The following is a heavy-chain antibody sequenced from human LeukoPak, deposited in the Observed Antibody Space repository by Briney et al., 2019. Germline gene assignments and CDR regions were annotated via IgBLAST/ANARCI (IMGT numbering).Heavy chain of an antibody. Sequence: GGSLRLSCAASGFTFSTFAMSWVRQAPGKGLEWVSTLSHSGDSTYYADSVKGRFTISRDNAKNSLYLQMNSLRAEDTAVYYCATYSSLNRREFQYWGQGTLLTVSS. V-gene: IGHV3-23*01. CDR3: ATYSSLNRREFQY. CDR2: LSHSGDST. CDR1: GFTFSTFA. D-gene: IGHD3-22*01. J-gene: IGHJ1*01.